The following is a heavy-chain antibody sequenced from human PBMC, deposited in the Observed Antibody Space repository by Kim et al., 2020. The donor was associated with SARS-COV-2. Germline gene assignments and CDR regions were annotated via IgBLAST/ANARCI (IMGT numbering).Heavy chain of an antibody. J-gene: IGHJ6*02. V-gene: IGHV3-30*01. Sequence: YADSVKGRFTISRDNSKNTLYLQMNSLRAEDTALYYCARDRYYGSGFMDVWGQGTTVTVSS. CDR3: ARDRYYGSGFMDV. D-gene: IGHD3-10*01.